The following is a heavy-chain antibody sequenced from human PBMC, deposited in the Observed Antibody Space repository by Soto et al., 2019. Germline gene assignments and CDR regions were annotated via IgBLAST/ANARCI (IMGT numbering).Heavy chain of an antibody. V-gene: IGHV3-33*01. CDR1: GFTFSSYG. J-gene: IGHJ5*02. CDR2: IWYDGSNK. CDR3: ARAEGQQLVSGWFDP. D-gene: IGHD6-6*01. Sequence: PGGSLRLSCAASGFTFSSYGMHWVRQAPGKGLEWVAVIWYDGSNKYYADSVKGRFTISRDNSKNTLYLQMNSLRAEDTAVYYCARAEGQQLVSGWFDPWGQGTLVTVSS.